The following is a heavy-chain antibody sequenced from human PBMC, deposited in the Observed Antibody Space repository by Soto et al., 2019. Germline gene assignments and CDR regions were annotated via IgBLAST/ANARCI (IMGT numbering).Heavy chain of an antibody. D-gene: IGHD3-9*01. J-gene: IGHJ6*02. V-gene: IGHV3-15*07. CDR2: IKSKTDGGTT. Sequence: VGSLRLSCAASGFTFSNAWMNWVRQAPGKGLEWVGRIKSKTDGGTTDYAAPVKGRFTISRDDSKNTLYLQMNSLRAEDTAVYYCARETSKNYDILTGTMYYYGMDVWGQGTTVTVSS. CDR1: GFTFSNAW. CDR3: ARETSKNYDILTGTMYYYGMDV.